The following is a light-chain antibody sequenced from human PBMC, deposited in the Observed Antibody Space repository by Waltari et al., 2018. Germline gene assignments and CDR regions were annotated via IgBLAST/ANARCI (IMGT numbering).Light chain of an antibody. CDR2: KVS. CDR1: PPLIYTDGNTY. Sequence: DVVMTQSPPSLPVTLGQPASMSCRSSPPLIYTDGNTYLSWFLQRPGQYPRRLIYKVSDRDPGVTDRFRGSGSGTDFTLRIKKVEAEDVGVYYCMQGTHWPWTFGQGTKMEIE. CDR3: MQGTHWPWT. J-gene: IGKJ1*01. V-gene: IGKV2-30*01.